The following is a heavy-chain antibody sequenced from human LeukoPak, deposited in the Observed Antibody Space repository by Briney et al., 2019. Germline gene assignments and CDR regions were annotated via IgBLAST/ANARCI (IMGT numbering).Heavy chain of an antibody. CDR3: ANGWDGELTPFDY. CDR1: GFTFSSYA. Sequence: GGSLRLSCAASGFTFSSYAVIWVRQAPGKGLEWVSAISGGGGSTYYAHFVKGRFTISRDNSRNTLYLQMSSLRSEDPAVYYCANGWDGELTPFDYWGQGTLVTVSS. D-gene: IGHD4-17*01. J-gene: IGHJ4*02. V-gene: IGHV3-23*01. CDR2: ISGGGGST.